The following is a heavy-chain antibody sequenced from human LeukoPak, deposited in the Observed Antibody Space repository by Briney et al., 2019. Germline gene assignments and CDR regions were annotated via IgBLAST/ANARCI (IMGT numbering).Heavy chain of an antibody. CDR1: GFTFSKVW. Sequence: GGSLRLSCAASGFTFSKVWMSWVRQAPGKGLEWVSSISGSGDSTHYTDSVKGRFTTSRDNSRNTVYLQMNSLRAEDTALYYCAKVLVSGYYYDYWGQGTLVTVSS. V-gene: IGHV3-23*01. CDR2: ISGSGDST. CDR3: AKVLVSGYYYDY. D-gene: IGHD3-22*01. J-gene: IGHJ4*02.